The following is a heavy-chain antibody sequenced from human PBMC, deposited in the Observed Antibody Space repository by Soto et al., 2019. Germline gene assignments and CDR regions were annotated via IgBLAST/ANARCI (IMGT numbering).Heavy chain of an antibody. Sequence: VASVKVSCKASGYTFTGYYMHWVRQAPGQGLEWMGWINPNSGGTNYAQKFQGRVTMTRDTSISTAYMELSRLRSDDTAVYYCARGRLNEEGVVLDPNDTFDIWGQGKMVTVS. CDR2: INPNSGGT. CDR3: ARGRLNEEGVVLDPNDTFDI. J-gene: IGHJ3*02. D-gene: IGHD3-3*01. V-gene: IGHV1-2*02. CDR1: GYTFTGYY.